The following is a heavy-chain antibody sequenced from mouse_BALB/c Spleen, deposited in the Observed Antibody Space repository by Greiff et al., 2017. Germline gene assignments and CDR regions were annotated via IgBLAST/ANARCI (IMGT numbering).Heavy chain of an antibody. Sequence: QVQLQQSGPQLVRPGASVKISCKASGYSFTSYWMHWVKQSPGQGLEWIGMIDPSDSDTRLNQKFKDKATLTVDKSSSTAYMQLSSPTSEDSAVYYCARSPMSYYAMDYWGQGTSVTVSA. V-gene: IGHV1S127*01. J-gene: IGHJ4*01. CDR1: GYSFTSYW. CDR2: IDPSDSDT. CDR3: ARSPMSYYAMDY.